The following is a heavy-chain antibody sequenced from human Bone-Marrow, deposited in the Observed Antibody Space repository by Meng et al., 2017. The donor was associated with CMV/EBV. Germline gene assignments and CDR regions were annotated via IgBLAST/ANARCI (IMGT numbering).Heavy chain of an antibody. CDR2: IIPILGIA. CDR3: ARGNGRGYDFWSGYDYYYYYGMDV. D-gene: IGHD3-3*01. CDR1: GGTFSSYA. J-gene: IGHJ6*02. V-gene: IGHV1-69*10. Sequence: SVKVSCKASGGTFSSYASSWVRQAPGQGLEWMGGIIPILGIANYAQKFQGRVTITADKSTSTAYMELSSLRSEDKAVYYCARGNGRGYDFWSGYDYYYYYGMDVWGQGTTVTVSS.